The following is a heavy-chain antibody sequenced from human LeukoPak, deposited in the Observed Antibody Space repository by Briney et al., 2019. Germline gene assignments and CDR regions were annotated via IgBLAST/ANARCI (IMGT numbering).Heavy chain of an antibody. CDR3: ATDSRTYYYGSGSYPLNYFDY. CDR2: INPNSVRT. J-gene: IGHJ4*02. V-gene: IGHV1-2*06. Sequence: ASVMVSFKASGYTLTGYYMHWVSSAPGQALEWMTRINPNSVRTNYAQQFQARGNTARDTSIRKAYMELSRMSSEVATVYYWATDSRTYYYGSGSYPLNYFDYWGQGTLVTVSS. CDR1: GYTLTGYY. D-gene: IGHD3-10*01.